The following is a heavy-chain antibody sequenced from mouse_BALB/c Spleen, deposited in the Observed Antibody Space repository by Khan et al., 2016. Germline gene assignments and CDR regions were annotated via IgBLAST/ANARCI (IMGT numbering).Heavy chain of an antibody. CDR1: GYTFTNYW. Sequence: QVQLQQSGAELVRPGTSVKISCKASGYTFTNYWLGWVKQRPGHGLEWIGDIYPGGGYTNYNEKFKGKATLTADTSSSTANMQLSSLTSEDSAVYFCARFYYGSSYWYFDVWGAGTTVTVSS. CDR3: ARFYYGSSYWYFDV. D-gene: IGHD1-1*01. CDR2: IYPGGGYT. V-gene: IGHV1-63*02. J-gene: IGHJ1*01.